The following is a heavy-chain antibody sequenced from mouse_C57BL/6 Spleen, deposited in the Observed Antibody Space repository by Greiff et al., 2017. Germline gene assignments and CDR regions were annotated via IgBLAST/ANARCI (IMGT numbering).Heavy chain of an antibody. Sequence: EVQVVESGGDLVKPGGSLKLSCAASGFTFSSYGMSWVRQTPDKRLEWVATISSGGSYTYYPDSVKGRFTISRDNAKNTLYLQMSSLKSEDTAMYYCARPTTGGAWFAYWGQGTLVTVSA. V-gene: IGHV5-6*01. CDR3: ARPTTGGAWFAY. D-gene: IGHD1-1*01. CDR2: ISSGGSYT. CDR1: GFTFSSYG. J-gene: IGHJ3*01.